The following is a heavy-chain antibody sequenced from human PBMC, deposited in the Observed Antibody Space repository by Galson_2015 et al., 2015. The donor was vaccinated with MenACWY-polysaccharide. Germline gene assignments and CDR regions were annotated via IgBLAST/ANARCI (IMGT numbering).Heavy chain of an antibody. CDR3: ERDNGGIDC. Sequence: SLRLSCAASGFSFNSYWMHWVRQAPGKGLVWVAHIDNDGSSTNYADSVKGRFTISRDNAKNTLYLQMDSLRAEDTAVYYCERDNGGIDCWGQGTLVAVSS. J-gene: IGHJ4*02. CDR1: GFSFNSYW. V-gene: IGHV3-74*01. CDR2: IDNDGSST. D-gene: IGHD3-16*01.